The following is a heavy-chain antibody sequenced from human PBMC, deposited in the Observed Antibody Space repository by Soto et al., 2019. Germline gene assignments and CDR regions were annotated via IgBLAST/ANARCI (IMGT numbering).Heavy chain of an antibody. J-gene: IGHJ3*02. CDR1: GFTFDDYA. D-gene: IGHD5-12*01. CDR2: ISWNSARI. V-gene: IGHV3-9*01. Sequence: GGSLRLSCAASGFTFDDYAMHWVRQAPGKGLEWVSAISWNSARIGYVDSVKGRFTISRDNAKNSLYLQMNSLRAEDTALYYCARDKGYSGYDAFDIWGQGTMVTVSS. CDR3: ARDKGYSGYDAFDI.